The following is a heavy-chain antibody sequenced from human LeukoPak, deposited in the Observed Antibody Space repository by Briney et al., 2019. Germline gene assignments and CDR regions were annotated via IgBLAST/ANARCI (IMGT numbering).Heavy chain of an antibody. V-gene: IGHV1-2*02. CDR2: INPTSGAT. D-gene: IGHD3-22*01. Sequence: GASVKVSCKSSGYTFTAFYMHWVRQAPGQGLEWMGWINPTSGATNYAQKFQGRVTMTRDTSITTAYMELSGLRSDDTAIYYCARDHYYHDSSGYYPNWGQGTMVTVSS. CDR1: GYTFTAFY. CDR3: ARDHYYHDSSGYYPN. J-gene: IGHJ3*01.